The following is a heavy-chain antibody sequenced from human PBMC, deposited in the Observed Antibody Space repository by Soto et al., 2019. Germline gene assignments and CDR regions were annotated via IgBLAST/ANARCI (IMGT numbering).Heavy chain of an antibody. CDR1: GGSIISNNHY. CDR3: ASRSTISRGFDY. V-gene: IGHV4-39*01. J-gene: IGHJ4*02. Sequence: QLQLRESGPGLVKPSETLSLTCTVSGGSIISNNHYWGWIRQPPGKGLEWIGNIYYSGTTYYNPSLKSRVTMSADTSNGQFSLKLSSMTVADTAVYLCASRSTISRGFDYWGQGTLVNVSS. D-gene: IGHD3-9*01. CDR2: IYYSGTT.